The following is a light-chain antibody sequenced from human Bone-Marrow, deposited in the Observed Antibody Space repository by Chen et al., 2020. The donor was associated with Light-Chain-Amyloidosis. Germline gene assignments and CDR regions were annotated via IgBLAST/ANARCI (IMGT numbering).Light chain of an antibody. CDR2: KNT. V-gene: IGLV1-47*01. Sequence: QSVLTQPPSPSGTPGQRVTISCSGSSSNIGNNYVYWYQQLPGTAPKLLIYKNTKRPSWFPDRLSGSKSVTSASMVISGLRSENDADYCGAAWDDSLSGPVFGGGTKLTVL. CDR3: AAWDDSLSGPV. J-gene: IGLJ2*01. CDR1: SSNIGNNY.